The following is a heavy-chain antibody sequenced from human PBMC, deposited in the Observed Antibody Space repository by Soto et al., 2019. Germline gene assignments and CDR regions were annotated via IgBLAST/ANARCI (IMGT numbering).Heavy chain of an antibody. V-gene: IGHV3-30-3*01. J-gene: IGHJ6*02. CDR2: ISYDGSNK. CDR1: GFTFSSCA. Sequence: PGGSLRLSCAASGFTFSSCAMHWVRQAPGKGLEWVALISYDGSNKYYADSVKGRFTISRDNSKNTLYLQMNSLRAEDTAVYYCARGNWLVVYYYYYGMDVWGQGTTVTVSS. CDR3: ARGNWLVVYYYYYGMDV. D-gene: IGHD6-19*01.